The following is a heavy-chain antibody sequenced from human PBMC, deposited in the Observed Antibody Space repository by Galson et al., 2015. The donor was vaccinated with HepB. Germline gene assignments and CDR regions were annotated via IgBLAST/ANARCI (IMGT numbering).Heavy chain of an antibody. Sequence: SVKVSCKASGYTFTSYGISWVRQAPGQGLEWMGWISAYNGNTNYAQKLQGRVTMTTDTSTSTAYMELRSLRSDDTAVYYCARTSPMGERDIVVIPAARSDYYYGMDVWGQGATVTVSS. CDR2: ISAYNGNT. J-gene: IGHJ6*02. CDR1: GYTFTSYG. V-gene: IGHV1-18*01. CDR3: ARTSPMGERDIVVIPAARSDYYYGMDV. D-gene: IGHD2-2*01.